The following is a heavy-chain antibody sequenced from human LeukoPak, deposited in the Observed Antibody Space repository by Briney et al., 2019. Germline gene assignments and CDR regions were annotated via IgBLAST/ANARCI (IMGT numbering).Heavy chain of an antibody. J-gene: IGHJ4*02. Sequence: ASVKVSCKASGYTFTSYYMHWVRQAPGQGLEWMGIINPSGGSTSYAQKFQGRVTISVDTSKNQFSLKLSSVTAADTAVYYCARHRDGSPPDYWGQGTLVTVSS. CDR3: ARHRDGSPPDY. D-gene: IGHD2-21*02. V-gene: IGHV1-46*01. CDR1: GYTFTSYY. CDR2: INPSGGST.